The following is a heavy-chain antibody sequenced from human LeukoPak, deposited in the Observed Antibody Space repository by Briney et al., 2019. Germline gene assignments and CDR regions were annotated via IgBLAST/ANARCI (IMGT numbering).Heavy chain of an antibody. CDR1: GGSVSSGTYY. D-gene: IGHD1-26*01. Sequence: SETLSLTCTVSGGSVSSGTYYWSWIRQPPGKGLEWIGYIYYSGSTNYNPSLKSRVTISVDTSKNQFSLKLSSVTAADTAVYYCARDRVRGSSNPFFDYWGQGTLVTVSS. CDR2: IYYSGST. CDR3: ARDRVRGSSNPFFDY. V-gene: IGHV4-61*01. J-gene: IGHJ4*02.